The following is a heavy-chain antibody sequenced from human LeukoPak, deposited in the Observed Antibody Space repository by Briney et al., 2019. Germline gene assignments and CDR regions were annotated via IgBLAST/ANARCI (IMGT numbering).Heavy chain of an antibody. CDR3: ASLGY. CDR2: IYSAVRT. V-gene: IGHV3-53*03. CDR1: RLTVSVNY. J-gene: IGHJ4*02. Sequence: GGSLRLSCALSRLTVSVNYMTCVRQTPGEGREWVSAIYSAVRTSLADSVKCRFTVSRENSKTMIYLQMKSLRGEHRTVYYSASLGYWGQGILVTVSS.